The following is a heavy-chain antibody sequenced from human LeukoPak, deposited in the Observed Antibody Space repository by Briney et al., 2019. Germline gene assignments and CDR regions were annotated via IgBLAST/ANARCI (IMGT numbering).Heavy chain of an antibody. CDR3: ARDAVTKITIFGVVSRYYYYYMDV. CDR2: IKQDGSEK. J-gene: IGHJ6*03. D-gene: IGHD3-3*01. V-gene: IGHV3-7*01. CDR1: GFTFSNYW. Sequence: GGSLRLFFAASGFTFSNYWMSWVRQAPGKGLEWVPNIKQDGSEKYYVDSVKGRFTISRDNAKNSLYLQMHNLRAEDTAVYYCARDAVTKITIFGVVSRYYYYYMDVWGKGTTVTVSS.